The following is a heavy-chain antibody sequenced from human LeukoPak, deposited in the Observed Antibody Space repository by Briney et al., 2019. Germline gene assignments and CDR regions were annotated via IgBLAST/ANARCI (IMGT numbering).Heavy chain of an antibody. V-gene: IGHV4-4*07. CDR1: GGSISNYY. CDR3: ARLRVYSSSYYFDY. D-gene: IGHD6-6*01. CDR2: VYSSGST. Sequence: SETLSLTCTVSGGSISNYYWSWIRQPAGKGLEWIGRVYSSGSTNYNPSLKSRVTMSVDTSKNQFSLKLSSVTAADTAVYYCARLRVYSSSYYFDYWGQGTLVTVSS. J-gene: IGHJ4*02.